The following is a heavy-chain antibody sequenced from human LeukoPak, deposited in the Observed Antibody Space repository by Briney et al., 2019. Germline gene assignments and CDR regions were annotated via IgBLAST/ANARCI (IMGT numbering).Heavy chain of an antibody. CDR1: GFTFSSYW. CDR2: INSDGTSP. J-gene: IGHJ4*02. CDR3: SRGYSGGFDY. D-gene: IGHD2-15*01. V-gene: IGHV3-74*01. Sequence: GGSLRLSCAASGFTFSSYWMHWVRQAPGKGLVWVSGINSDGTSPIYADSVKGRFTISRDNAKKTLYLQMNSLRAEDTAVYYCSRGYSGGFDYWGQGTLVTVSS.